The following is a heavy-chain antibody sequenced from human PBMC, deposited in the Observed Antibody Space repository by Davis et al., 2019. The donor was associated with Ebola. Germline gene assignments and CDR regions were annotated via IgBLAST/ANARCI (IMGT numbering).Heavy chain of an antibody. J-gene: IGHJ4*02. CDR2: INPNSGGT. D-gene: IGHD3-16*02. V-gene: IGHV1-2*06. Sequence: ASVKVSCKASGYTFTGYYMHWVRQAPGQGLEWMGRINPNSGGTNYAQRFQGRVTMTRDTSISTAYMELSRLRSDDTAVYYCATYVWGSYRPDYWGQGTLVTVSS. CDR1: GYTFTGYY. CDR3: ATYVWGSYRPDY.